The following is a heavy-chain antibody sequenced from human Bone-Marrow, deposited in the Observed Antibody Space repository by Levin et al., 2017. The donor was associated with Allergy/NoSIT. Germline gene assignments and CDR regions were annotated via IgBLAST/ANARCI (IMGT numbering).Heavy chain of an antibody. J-gene: IGHJ5*02. Sequence: GESLKISCAASGFTFSDYYMSWIRQAPGKGLEWVSYISSSGSTIYYADSVKGRFTISRDNAKNSLYLQMNSLRAEDTAVYYCARVSRFGPEGWFDPWGQGTLVTVSS. CDR2: ISSSGSTI. V-gene: IGHV3-11*01. D-gene: IGHD3-16*01. CDR1: GFTFSDYY. CDR3: ARVSRFGPEGWFDP.